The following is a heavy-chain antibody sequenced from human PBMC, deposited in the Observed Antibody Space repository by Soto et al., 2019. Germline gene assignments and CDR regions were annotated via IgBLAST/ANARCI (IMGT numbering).Heavy chain of an antibody. V-gene: IGHV5-51*01. D-gene: IGHD1-26*01. J-gene: IGHJ6*02. CDR1: GYSFTSYC. CDR3: AIVGATTLDYYGMDV. Sequence: GESLKISCKGSGYSFTSYCIGWVRQMPGKGLEWMGIIYPGDSDTRYSPSFQGQVTISADKSISTAYLQWSSLKASDTAMYYCAIVGATTLDYYGMDVWGQGTTVTVSS. CDR2: IYPGDSDT.